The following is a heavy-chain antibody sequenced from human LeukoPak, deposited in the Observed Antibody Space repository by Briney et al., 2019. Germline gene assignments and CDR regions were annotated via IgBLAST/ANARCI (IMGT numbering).Heavy chain of an antibody. CDR2: IIPILGIA. CDR1: GGTFTSYA. V-gene: IGHV1-69*04. CDR3: ARGPVVVVAATGDWFDP. D-gene: IGHD2-15*01. J-gene: IGHJ5*02. Sequence: GSSVTVSCTASGGTFTSYAISWVRQAPGPGLEWMGRIIPILGIANYAQKFQGRVTITADKSTSTAYMELSSLRSEDTAVYYCARGPVVVVAATGDWFDPWGQGTLVTVSS.